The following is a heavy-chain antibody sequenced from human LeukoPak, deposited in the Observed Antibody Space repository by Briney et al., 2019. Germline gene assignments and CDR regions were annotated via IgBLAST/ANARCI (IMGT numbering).Heavy chain of an antibody. CDR3: TTWSSQFDH. V-gene: IGHV3-15*01. CDR2: IQSKTDGGTT. J-gene: IGHJ4*02. CDR1: GFTFSDAW. D-gene: IGHD6-6*01. Sequence: SGGSLRLSCAASGFTFSDAWMTWVRQAPGKGLECVGFIQSKTDGGTTDSATPVKGRFTVSRDDSKNTLYLQMNSLKTEDTAVYYCTTWSSQFDHWGQGTLVTVSP.